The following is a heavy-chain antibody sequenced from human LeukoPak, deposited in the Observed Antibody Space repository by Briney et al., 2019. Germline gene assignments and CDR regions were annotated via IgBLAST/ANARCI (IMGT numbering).Heavy chain of an antibody. V-gene: IGHV3-66*01. CDR2: ISGGGST. Sequence: GGSLGLSCAASGFTVSSKYMSWVRQAPGKGLEWVSLISGGGSTYYADSVKGRFTISRDNSKNTLYLQMNSLRAEDTAVYYCARVPGAYYDAFDIWGQGTMVTVSS. D-gene: IGHD3-10*01. J-gene: IGHJ3*02. CDR3: ARVPGAYYDAFDI. CDR1: GFTVSSKY.